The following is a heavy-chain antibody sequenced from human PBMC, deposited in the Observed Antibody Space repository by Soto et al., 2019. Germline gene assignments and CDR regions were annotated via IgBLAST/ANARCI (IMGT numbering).Heavy chain of an antibody. J-gene: IGHJ3*02. CDR1: GVSISSNY. Sequence: PSETLSLTCTVSGVSISSNYWSWIRQSPGEGLEWIGYIYSGGSSSYNPSLRSRVSILVDTSKNKFSLKLSSVTAADTAVYYCARYGDENAFDIWGQGTMVTVSS. CDR2: IYSGGSS. D-gene: IGHD4-17*01. V-gene: IGHV4-59*12. CDR3: ARYGDENAFDI.